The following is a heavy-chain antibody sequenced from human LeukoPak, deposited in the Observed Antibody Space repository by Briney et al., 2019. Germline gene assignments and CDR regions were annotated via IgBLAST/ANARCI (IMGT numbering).Heavy chain of an antibody. CDR1: GGTFSSYA. CDR2: IIPIFGTA. Sequence: SVKVSCKASGGTFSSYAISWVRQAPGQGLEWMGMIIPIFGTANYAQKFQGRVTITTDESTSTAYMELSSLRSEDTAVYYCARDYYDSSGYYAFDIWGQGTMVTVSS. J-gene: IGHJ3*02. CDR3: ARDYYDSSGYYAFDI. D-gene: IGHD3-22*01. V-gene: IGHV1-69*05.